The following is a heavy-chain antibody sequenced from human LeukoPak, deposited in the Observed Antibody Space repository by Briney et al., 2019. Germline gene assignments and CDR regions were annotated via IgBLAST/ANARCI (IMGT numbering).Heavy chain of an antibody. D-gene: IGHD6-13*01. J-gene: IGHJ5*01. V-gene: IGHV3-23*01. CDR3: VKLSLTAAGRGKTWFDL. CDR2: ISGSGGST. Sequence: GGSQRLSRVGSGFSFSSYGMSWVRQAPGKGLEWVSSISGSGGSTYFADSVKGRFNISRDNAKNTVYLQMNSLRVEDTAIYYCVKLSLTAAGRGKTWFDLWGQGTLVSVSS. CDR1: GFSFSSYG.